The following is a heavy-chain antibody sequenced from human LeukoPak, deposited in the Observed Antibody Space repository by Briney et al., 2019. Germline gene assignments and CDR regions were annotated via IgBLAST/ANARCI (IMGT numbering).Heavy chain of an antibody. Sequence: SETLSLTCAIYSESFSSYYWSWIRQPAGKGLEWIGRIYTSGSTNYNPSLKSRVTMSVDTSKNQFSLKLSSVTAADTAVYYCARYSGYDWEYFDYWGQGTLVTVSS. J-gene: IGHJ4*02. CDR2: IYTSGST. CDR1: SESFSSYY. V-gene: IGHV4-59*10. CDR3: ARYSGYDWEYFDY. D-gene: IGHD5-12*01.